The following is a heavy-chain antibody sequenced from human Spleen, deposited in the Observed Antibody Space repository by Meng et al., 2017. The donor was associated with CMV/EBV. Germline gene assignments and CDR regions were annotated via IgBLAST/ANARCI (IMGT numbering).Heavy chain of an antibody. CDR1: GFTFSSYA. CDR2: IFGGGGGT. V-gene: IGHV3-23*03. Sequence: GESLKISCAASGFTFSSYAMSWVRQAPGKGLEWVSVIFGGGGGTYYADSVKGRFTISRDNSKNTLYVQMNSLRAEDTAVYFCAKLKGPYSGPYYKGSYFQDWGQGTLVTVSS. CDR3: AKLKGPYSGPYYKGSYFQD. D-gene: IGHD3-10*01. J-gene: IGHJ4*02.